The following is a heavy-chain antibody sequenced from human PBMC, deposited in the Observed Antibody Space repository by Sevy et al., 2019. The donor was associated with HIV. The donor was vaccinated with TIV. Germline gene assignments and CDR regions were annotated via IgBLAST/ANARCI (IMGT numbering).Heavy chain of an antibody. J-gene: IGHJ4*02. CDR1: GFTFSSYA. Sequence: GGSLRLSCEASGFTFSSYAMNWVRQAPGKGLEWVSCISGSGGSTYYADSVKGRLTISRDNSKNTVYLQMNSLRAEDTAVYYCARDRHYHSSAFDYWGQGTLVTVSS. D-gene: IGHD3-22*01. CDR2: ISGSGGST. CDR3: ARDRHYHSSAFDY. V-gene: IGHV3-23*01.